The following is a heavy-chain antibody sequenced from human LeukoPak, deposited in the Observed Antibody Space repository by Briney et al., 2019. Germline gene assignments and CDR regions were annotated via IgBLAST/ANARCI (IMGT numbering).Heavy chain of an antibody. V-gene: IGHV1-2*02. CDR3: ARDTYDILAGYSGSYGY. CDR1: GYTFTGYY. D-gene: IGHD3-9*01. J-gene: IGHJ4*02. Sequence: GASVKVSCKASGYTFTGYYMHWVRQAPGQGLEWMGWINPNSGGTNYEQKFQGRGTMTRDTSISTAYMELSRLRSDDTAVYYCARDTYDILAGYSGSYGYWGQGTLVTVSS. CDR2: INPNSGGT.